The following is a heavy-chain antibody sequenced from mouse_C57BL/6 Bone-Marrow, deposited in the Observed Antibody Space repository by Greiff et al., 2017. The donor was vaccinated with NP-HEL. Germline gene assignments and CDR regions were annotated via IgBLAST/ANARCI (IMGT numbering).Heavy chain of an antibody. CDR3: AKKGYYGSRGDWYFDV. CDR1: GFSLTSYG. V-gene: IGHV2-5*01. D-gene: IGHD1-1*01. Sequence: QVQLQQSGPGLVQPSQSLSITCTVSGFSLTSYGVHWVRQSPGKGLEWLGVIWRGGSTDYNAAFMSRLSITKDNSKSHVFFKMNSLQADDTAIYYCAKKGYYGSRGDWYFDVWGTGTTVTVSS. CDR2: IWRGGST. J-gene: IGHJ1*03.